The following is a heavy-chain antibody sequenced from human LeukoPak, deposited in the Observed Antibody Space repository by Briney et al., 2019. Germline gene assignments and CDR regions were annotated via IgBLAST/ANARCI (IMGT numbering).Heavy chain of an antibody. V-gene: IGHV3-7*03. Sequence: GGSLRLSCVASGFTFGKYWMSWVRQAPGKGLEWVANIKLDGSEKNYVDSVKGRFTISRDNSKITLYLQMNSLRAEDTAVYYCAKSYNGYESKPDYWGQGTLVTVSS. CDR2: IKLDGSEK. CDR1: GFTFGKYW. CDR3: AKSYNGYESKPDY. D-gene: IGHD5-12*01. J-gene: IGHJ4*02.